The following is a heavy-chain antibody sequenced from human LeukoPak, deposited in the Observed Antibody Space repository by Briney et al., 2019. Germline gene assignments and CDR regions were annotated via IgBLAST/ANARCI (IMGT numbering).Heavy chain of an antibody. CDR1: GGTFSSYA. CDR2: IIPILGIA. CDR3: ARRVVAAGHFDY. Sequence: SVKVSCKASGGTFSSYAISWVRQAPGQGLEWMGRIIPILGIANYAQKFQGRVTITADKSTSTAYMELSSLRSEDTAVYYCARRVVAAGHFDYWGQGTLVTVSS. V-gene: IGHV1-69*04. J-gene: IGHJ4*02. D-gene: IGHD6-13*01.